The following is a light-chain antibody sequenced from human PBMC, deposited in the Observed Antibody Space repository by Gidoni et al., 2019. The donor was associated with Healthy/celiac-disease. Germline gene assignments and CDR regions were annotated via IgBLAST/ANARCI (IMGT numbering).Light chain of an antibody. V-gene: IGKV3-11*01. CDR3: QQRSNWPLLT. CDR2: DAS. J-gene: IGKJ2*01. CDR1: QSVSSY. Sequence: EIVLPQSPATLSLSPGERATLSCRASQSVSSYLAWYQQKPGQAPRLLIYDASNRATGIPARFSGSGSGTDFTLTISSLEPEDFAVYYCQQRSNWPLLTFGQGTKLEIK.